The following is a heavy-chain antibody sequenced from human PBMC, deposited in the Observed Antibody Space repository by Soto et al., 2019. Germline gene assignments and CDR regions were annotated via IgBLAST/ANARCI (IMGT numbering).Heavy chain of an antibody. Sequence: GSLRLSCAASGFTFSSYSMNWVRQAPGKGLEWVSSISSSSFSINYADSVKGRFSISRDNAQNSLHLQMNNLRAEDTAVYYCARNESSNIYGMDVWGQGTTVTSP. J-gene: IGHJ6*02. CDR3: ARNESSNIYGMDV. V-gene: IGHV3-21*01. D-gene: IGHD6-6*01. CDR2: ISSSSFSI. CDR1: GFTFSSYS.